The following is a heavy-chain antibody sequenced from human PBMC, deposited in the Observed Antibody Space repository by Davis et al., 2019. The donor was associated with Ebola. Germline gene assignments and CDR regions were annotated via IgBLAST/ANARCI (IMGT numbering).Heavy chain of an antibody. J-gene: IGHJ5*02. V-gene: IGHV4-34*01. CDR2: IYHSGST. D-gene: IGHD3-22*01. Sequence: GSLRLSCAVYGGSFSGYYWSWIRQPPGKGLEWIGEIYHSGSTNYNPSLKSRVTISVDTSKNQFSLKLSSVTAADTAVYYCARGRYYYDSSGYYYVWDNWFDPWGQGTLVTVSS. CDR1: GGSFSGYY. CDR3: ARGRYYYDSSGYYYVWDNWFDP.